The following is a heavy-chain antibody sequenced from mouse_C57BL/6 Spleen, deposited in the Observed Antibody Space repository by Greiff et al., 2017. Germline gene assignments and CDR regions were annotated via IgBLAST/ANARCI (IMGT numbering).Heavy chain of an antibody. CDR1: GYTFTDYN. CDR2: INPNNGGT. V-gene: IGHV1-22*01. D-gene: IGHD2-2*01. J-gene: IGHJ4*01. CDR3: ARSLGYDYYAMDY. Sequence: VQLKESGPVLVKPGASVKMSCKASGYTFTDYNMHWVKQSHGKSLEWIGYINPNNGGTSYNQKFKGKATLTVNKSSSTAYMELRSLTSEDSAVYYCARSLGYDYYAMDYWGQGTSVTVSS.